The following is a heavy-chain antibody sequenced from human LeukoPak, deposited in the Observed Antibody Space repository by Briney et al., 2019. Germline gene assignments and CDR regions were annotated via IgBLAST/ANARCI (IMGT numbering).Heavy chain of an antibody. V-gene: IGHV4-31*03. CDR2: IYYSGST. CDR3: ARGITMVRGVINYYFDY. Sequence: SETLSLTCTVSGGSISSGGYYWSWIRQHPGKGLEWIGYIYYSGSTYYNPPLRSRVTISVDTSKNQFSLKLSSVTAADTAVYYCARGITMVRGVINYYFDYWGQGTLVTVSS. D-gene: IGHD3-10*01. CDR1: GGSISSGGYY. J-gene: IGHJ4*02.